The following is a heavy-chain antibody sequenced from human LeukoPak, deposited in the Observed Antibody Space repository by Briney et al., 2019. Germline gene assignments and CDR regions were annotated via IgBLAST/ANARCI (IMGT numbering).Heavy chain of an antibody. CDR2: IKEDGSEK. J-gene: IGHJ4*02. CDR1: GFTLSSYW. D-gene: IGHD1-14*01. CDR3: ARKPIDY. Sequence: PGGSLRLSCAASGFTLSSYWMSWVRQAPGKGLEWVANIKEDGSEKYYVDSVKGRFTISRDNAKNSLYLQMNSLRAEDTAVYYCARKPIDYWGQGTLVTVSS. V-gene: IGHV3-7*01.